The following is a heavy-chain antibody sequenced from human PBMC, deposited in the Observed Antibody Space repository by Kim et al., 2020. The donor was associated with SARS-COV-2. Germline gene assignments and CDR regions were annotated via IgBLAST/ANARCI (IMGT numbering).Heavy chain of an antibody. V-gene: IGHV4-39*01. D-gene: IGHD3-10*01. CDR3: ARPLGSGYLNDDAFDI. J-gene: IGHJ3*02. CDR1: GGSISSSSYY. CDR2: IYYSGST. Sequence: SETLSLTCTVSGGSISSSSYYWGWIRQPPGKGLEWIGSIYYSGSTYYNPSLKSRVTISVDTSKNQFSLKLSSVTAADTAVYYCARPLGSGYLNDDAFDIWGQGTMVTFSS.